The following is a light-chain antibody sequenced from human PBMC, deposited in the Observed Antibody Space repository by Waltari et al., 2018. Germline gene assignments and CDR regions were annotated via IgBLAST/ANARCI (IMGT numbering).Light chain of an antibody. CDR3: QQYYSTPVT. J-gene: IGKJ2*01. Sequence: DIVMTQSPDSLAVSLGERATINCKSRQSVLYSSNNKNYLAWYQQKPGQPPKLLIYWVSTRESGVPDRFSGSGSGTDFTLTISSLQAEDVAVYYCQQYYSTPVTFGQGTKLEIK. CDR2: WVS. CDR1: QSVLYSSNNKNY. V-gene: IGKV4-1*01.